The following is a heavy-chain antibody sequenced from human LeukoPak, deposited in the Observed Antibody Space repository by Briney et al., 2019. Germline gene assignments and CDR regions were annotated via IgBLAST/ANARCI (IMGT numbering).Heavy chain of an antibody. V-gene: IGHV3-11*01. CDR1: GFTFSDYY. CDR2: ITSSGSXX. CDR3: XXXXXXXTALXY. Sequence: GGSLRLSCAASGFTFSDYYMSWIRQAPGKGLEWISYITSSGSXXYYXDSVKGRFTVSRDNAKNSLYLQMNSLRAEDTAVYFCXXXXXXXTALXYWGQGTLVTVSS. J-gene: IGHJ4*02.